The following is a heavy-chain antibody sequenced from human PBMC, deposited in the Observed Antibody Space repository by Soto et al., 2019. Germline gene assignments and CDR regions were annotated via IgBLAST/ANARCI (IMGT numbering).Heavy chain of an antibody. V-gene: IGHV3-74*01. CDR1: GFSLNNYW. CDR2: IYRDGTT. J-gene: IGHJ4*02. D-gene: IGHD5-12*01. CDR3: MRGNTGYGNFDY. Sequence: PGGSMRLSCAVSGFSLNNYWMHWVRQRPGKGLVWVARIYRDGTTSYADSVKGRFTISRDNAKNTVSLQMNSLKDEDTAVYYCMRGNTGYGNFDYCGQGTLVTVSS.